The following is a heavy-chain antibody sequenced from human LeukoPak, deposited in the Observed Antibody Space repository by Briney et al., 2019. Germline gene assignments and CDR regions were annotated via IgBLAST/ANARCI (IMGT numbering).Heavy chain of an antibody. J-gene: IGHJ3*02. CDR3: AREHMRVSAFDI. CDR1: GFNFNTYS. V-gene: IGHV3-48*04. Sequence: GGSLRLACEASGFNFNTYSMAWVRQAPGKGLEWVSYISNSDSITKYADSVKGRITISRDNAKNSVYLQMNSLRVEDTAVYYCAREHMRVSAFDIWGQGTMVTVSS. CDR2: ISNSDSIT.